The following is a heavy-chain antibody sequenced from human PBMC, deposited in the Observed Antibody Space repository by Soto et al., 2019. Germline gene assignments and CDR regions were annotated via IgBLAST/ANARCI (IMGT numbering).Heavy chain of an antibody. CDR2: IYYSGST. D-gene: IGHD3-10*01. Sequence: SETLSLTCTVSGGSINSYFWSWIRQSPGKGLEWIGHIYYSGSTSYSPSLKSRVSISVDTSKNQFSLEVHSVTAADTAVYYCARAGTNMVQFDYWGQGTLVTV. CDR3: ARAGTNMVQFDY. V-gene: IGHV4-59*01. J-gene: IGHJ4*02. CDR1: GGSINSYF.